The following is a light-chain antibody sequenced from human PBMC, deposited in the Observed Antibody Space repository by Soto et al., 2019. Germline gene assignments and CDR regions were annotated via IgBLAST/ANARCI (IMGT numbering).Light chain of an antibody. CDR1: GSDAGGYNY. Sequence: HSVLTQPASVSGSPGQSITISCTGTGSDAGGYNYVSWYQQHPGKAPKLMIYEVSNRPSGVSNRFSGSKSGNTASLTISGLQAEDEAAYYCSSYTSSTTLGVLFGGGTKLTVL. J-gene: IGLJ2*01. CDR2: EVS. V-gene: IGLV2-14*01. CDR3: SSYTSSTTLGVL.